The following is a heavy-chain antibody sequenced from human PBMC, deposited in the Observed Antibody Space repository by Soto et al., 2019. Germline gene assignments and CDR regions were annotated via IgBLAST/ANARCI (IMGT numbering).Heavy chain of an antibody. Sequence: TLSLTCTVSGGSISSGDYYWSWIRQPPGKGLEWIGYIYYSGSTYYNPSLKSRVTISVDTSKNQFSLKLSSVTAADTAVYYCARDYVTMVRGVIITAFDYRGQGTLVTVSS. V-gene: IGHV4-30-4*01. CDR3: ARDYVTMVRGVIITAFDY. D-gene: IGHD3-10*01. CDR2: IYYSGST. CDR1: GGSISSGDYY. J-gene: IGHJ4*02.